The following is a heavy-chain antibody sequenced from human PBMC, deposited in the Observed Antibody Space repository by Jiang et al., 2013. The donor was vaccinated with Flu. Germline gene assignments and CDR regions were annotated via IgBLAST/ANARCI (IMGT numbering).Heavy chain of an antibody. Sequence: QKFQGRVTMTRDTSTSTVYMELSSLRSEDTAVYYCAREHYYGMDVWGQGTTVTVSS. J-gene: IGHJ6*02. V-gene: IGHV1-46*03. CDR3: AREHYYGMDV.